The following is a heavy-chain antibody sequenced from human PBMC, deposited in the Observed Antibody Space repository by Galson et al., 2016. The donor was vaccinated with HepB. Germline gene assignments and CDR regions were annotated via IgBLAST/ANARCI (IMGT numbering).Heavy chain of an antibody. CDR3: AKLLELYRVGLYDYYGMDV. CDR2: ISYDASNK. V-gene: IGHV3-30*18. J-gene: IGHJ6*04. D-gene: IGHD2-8*01. Sequence: SLRLSCAASGFTFSNYTMHWVRQAPGKGLEWVAVISYDASNKYYADSVKGRFTITRDNSKNTLYMQMNSLRAEDTAVYYCAKLLELYRVGLYDYYGMDVWGKGTTVTVSS. CDR1: GFTFSNYT.